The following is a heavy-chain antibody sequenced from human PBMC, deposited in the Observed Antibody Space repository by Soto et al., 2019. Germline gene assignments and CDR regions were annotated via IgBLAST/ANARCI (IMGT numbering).Heavy chain of an antibody. V-gene: IGHV4-31*03. CDR3: ARSATVVRYFDY. CDR2: IYYSGST. CDR1: GGSISSGGYY. Sequence: SETLSLTCTVSGGSISSGGYYCSWIRQHPGKGLEWIGYIYYSGSTYYNPSLKSRVTISVDTSKNQFSLKLSSVTAADTAVYYCARSATVVRYFDYWGQGTLVTVSS. J-gene: IGHJ4*02. D-gene: IGHD4-17*01.